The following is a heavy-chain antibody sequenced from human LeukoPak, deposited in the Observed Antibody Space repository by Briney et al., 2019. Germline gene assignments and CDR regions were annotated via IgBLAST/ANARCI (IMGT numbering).Heavy chain of an antibody. D-gene: IGHD3-22*01. CDR2: IIGSGT. CDR1: GFSFSSYV. Sequence: GGSLRLSCAASGFSFSSYVMTWVRQAPGKGLEWVSGIIGSGTHYADSVKGRFTISRDNSKNMLYLQMNSLRAEDTAVYYCAKGYYDSSGYYPNVASDYWGQGTLVTVSS. CDR3: AKGYYDSSGYYPNVASDY. V-gene: IGHV3-23*01. J-gene: IGHJ4*02.